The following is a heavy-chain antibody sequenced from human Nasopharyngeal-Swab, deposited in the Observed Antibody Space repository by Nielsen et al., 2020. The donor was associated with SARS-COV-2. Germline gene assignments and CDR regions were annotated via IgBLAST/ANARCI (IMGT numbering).Heavy chain of an antibody. Sequence: GESLKISCAASGFIFTTYGMHWVRQAPAKGLEWVALISYDGSKKCYADSVKGRFTISRDKSKNTLYLQMNNLRAEDTAVYYCTRDRVFYYDSSGRKEFEYWGQGTRVTVSS. J-gene: IGHJ4*02. D-gene: IGHD3-22*01. CDR2: ISYDGSKK. V-gene: IGHV3-33*05. CDR3: TRDRVFYYDSSGRKEFEY. CDR1: GFIFTTYG.